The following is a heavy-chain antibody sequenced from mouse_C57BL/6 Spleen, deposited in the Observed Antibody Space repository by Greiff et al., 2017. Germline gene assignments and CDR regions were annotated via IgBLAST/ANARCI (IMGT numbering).Heavy chain of an antibody. D-gene: IGHD2-5*01. Sequence: EVKLVESGPGLVKPSQSLSLTCSVTGYSITSGYYWNWIRQFPGNNLEWMGYISYDGSNNYNPSLKNRISITRDTSKNQFFLKLNSVTTEDTATYYCARDAYSNYVTYFDYWGQGTTLTVSS. CDR3: ARDAYSNYVTYFDY. V-gene: IGHV3-6*01. CDR1: GYSITSGYY. CDR2: ISYDGSN. J-gene: IGHJ2*01.